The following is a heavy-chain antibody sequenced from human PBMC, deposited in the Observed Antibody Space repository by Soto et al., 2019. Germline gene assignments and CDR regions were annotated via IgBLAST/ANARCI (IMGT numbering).Heavy chain of an antibody. CDR2: ISGSGGST. Sequence: GSLRLSCAASGFTFSSYAMSWVRQAPGKGLEWVSAISGSGGSTYYADSVKGRFTISRDNSKNTLYLQMNSLRAEDTAVYYCAKDLGRDGYNWGIYDYWGQGTLVTVSS. V-gene: IGHV3-23*01. J-gene: IGHJ4*02. CDR3: AKDLGRDGYNWGIYDY. CDR1: GFTFSSYA. D-gene: IGHD5-12*01.